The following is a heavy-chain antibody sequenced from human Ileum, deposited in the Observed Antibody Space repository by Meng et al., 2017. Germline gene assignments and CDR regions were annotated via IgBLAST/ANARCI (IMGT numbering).Heavy chain of an antibody. Sequence: QVRLQQWGAGLLKPSETLSLTCAVYGGSFSGYYWSWVRQSPGKGLEWIAETNHSGSSNYNPSFQSRVTISVDRPRNQFSLKLSSVTAADTGVYYCARPAGYSSDWYKYFQHWGQGTLVTVSS. J-gene: IGHJ1*01. D-gene: IGHD6-13*01. CDR3: ARPAGYSSDWYKYFQH. V-gene: IGHV4-34*02. CDR2: TNHSGSS. CDR1: GGSFSGYY.